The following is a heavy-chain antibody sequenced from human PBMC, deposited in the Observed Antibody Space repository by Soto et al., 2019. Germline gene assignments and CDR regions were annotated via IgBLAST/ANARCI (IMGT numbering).Heavy chain of an antibody. CDR2: TYYRSKWYN. D-gene: IGHD3-22*01. J-gene: IGHJ6*02. CDR1: GDSVSSNSAA. CDR3: ARDRVAAAGTYYYDSSGSSYDNGMDV. V-gene: IGHV6-1*01. Sequence: SQTLSLTCAISGDSVSSNSAAWNWIRQSPSRGLEWLGRTYYRSKWYNDYAVFVKNRITINPDTSKNQFSLQLNSVTPEDTAVYYCARDRVAAAGTYYYDSSGSSYDNGMDVWGQGTTVTVSS.